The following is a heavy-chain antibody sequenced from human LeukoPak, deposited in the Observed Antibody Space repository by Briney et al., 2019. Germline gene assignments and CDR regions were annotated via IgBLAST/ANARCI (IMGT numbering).Heavy chain of an antibody. J-gene: IGHJ6*03. Sequence: AGGSLRLSCAASGFTFSGSAMHWVRQASGKGLEWVGRIRSKANSYATAYAASVKGRFTISRDDSKNTAYLQMNSLKTEDTAVYYCTRSDYAPIHYYYYYMDVWGKGTTVTVSS. V-gene: IGHV3-73*01. CDR2: IRSKANSYAT. CDR3: TRSDYAPIHYYYYYMDV. CDR1: GFTFSGSA. D-gene: IGHD4-17*01.